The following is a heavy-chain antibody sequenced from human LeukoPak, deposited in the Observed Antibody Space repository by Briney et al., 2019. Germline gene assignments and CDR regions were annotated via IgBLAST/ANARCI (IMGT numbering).Heavy chain of an antibody. CDR2: IYHSGST. CDR3: ARADSSGWYGYYYYYMDV. CDR1: GGSISSSNW. J-gene: IGHJ6*03. D-gene: IGHD6-19*01. Sequence: SETLSLTCAVSGGSISSSNWWSWVRQPPGQGLEWIGEIYHSGSTNYNPSLKSRVTMSVDTSKNQFSLKLSSVTAADTAVYYCARADSSGWYGYYYYYMDVWGKGTTVTISS. V-gene: IGHV4-4*02.